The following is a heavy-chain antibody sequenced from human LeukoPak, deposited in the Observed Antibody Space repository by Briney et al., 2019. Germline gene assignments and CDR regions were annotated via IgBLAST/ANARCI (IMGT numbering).Heavy chain of an antibody. J-gene: IGHJ3*02. D-gene: IGHD6-13*01. CDR3: VRWGTYSSSWLGTFDI. Sequence: PGRSLRLSCAASGFTFSSYAMHWVRQAPGKGLEWVAVISYDGSNKYYADSVKGRFTISRDNAKSSLYLQMNSLRAEDTAVYYCVRWGTYSSSWLGTFDIWGQGTMVTVSS. CDR2: ISYDGSNK. CDR1: GFTFSSYA. V-gene: IGHV3-30-3*01.